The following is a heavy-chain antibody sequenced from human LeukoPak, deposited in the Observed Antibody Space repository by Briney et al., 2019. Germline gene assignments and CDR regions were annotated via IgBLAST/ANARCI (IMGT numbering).Heavy chain of an antibody. CDR2: ISGSGGST. D-gene: IGHD5-18*01. CDR3: AKLDSPMVYLFDY. Sequence: GSLRLSCAASGFTFSRYVMSWVRQAPGKGLEWVSAISGSGGSTYYADSVKGRFTISRDNSKNTLYLQMNSLRAEDTAVYYCAKLDSPMVYLFDYWGQGTLVTVSS. J-gene: IGHJ4*02. V-gene: IGHV3-23*01. CDR1: GFTFSRYV.